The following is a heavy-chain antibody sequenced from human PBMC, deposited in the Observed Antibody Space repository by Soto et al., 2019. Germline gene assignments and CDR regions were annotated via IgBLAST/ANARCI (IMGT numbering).Heavy chain of an antibody. CDR1: GGSISSGDYY. D-gene: IGHD3-22*01. J-gene: IGHJ4*02. CDR2: IYYSGST. CDR3: ARAGPRAYYYDSSGYYYFDY. Sequence: SETLSLTCTVSGGSISSGDYYWSWIRQPPGKGLEWIGYIYYSGSTYYNPSLKSRVTISVDTSKNQFSLKLSSVTAADTAVYYCARAGPRAYYYDSSGYYYFDYWGQGTLVTVSS. V-gene: IGHV4-30-4*01.